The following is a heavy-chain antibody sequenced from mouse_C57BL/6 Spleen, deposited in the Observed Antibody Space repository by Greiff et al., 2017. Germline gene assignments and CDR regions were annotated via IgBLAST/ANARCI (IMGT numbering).Heavy chain of an antibody. D-gene: IGHD1-1*01. V-gene: IGHV1-64*01. CDR2: IHPNSGST. CDR3: ARPITTVVASQDV. J-gene: IGHJ1*03. Sequence: VQLQQPGAELVKPGASVKLSCKASGYTFTSYWMHWVKQRPGQGLEWIGMIHPNSGSTNYNEKFKSKATLTVDKSSSTAYMQLSSLTSEDSAVYYCARPITTVVASQDVWGTGTTVTVSS. CDR1: GYTFTSYW.